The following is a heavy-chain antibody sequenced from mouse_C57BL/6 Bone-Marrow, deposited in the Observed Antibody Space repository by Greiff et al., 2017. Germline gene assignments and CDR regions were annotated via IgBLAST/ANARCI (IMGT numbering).Heavy chain of an antibody. Sequence: QVQLKQPGAELVKPGASVKLSCKASGYTFTSYWMHWVKQRPGQGLEWIGMIHPNSGSTNYNEKFQSKATLTVDQSSRTADMQLSSLTSEDSAVYYCALWIRRGFDYWGQGTTLTVSS. J-gene: IGHJ2*01. CDR3: ALWIRRGFDY. D-gene: IGHD2-2*01. CDR2: IHPNSGST. CDR1: GYTFTSYW. V-gene: IGHV1-64*01.